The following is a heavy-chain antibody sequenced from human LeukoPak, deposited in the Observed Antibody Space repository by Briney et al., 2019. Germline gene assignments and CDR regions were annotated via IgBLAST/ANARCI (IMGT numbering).Heavy chain of an antibody. CDR1: GFTFSSYA. J-gene: IGHJ4*02. CDR3: AKDLYYGSGPFDY. D-gene: IGHD3-10*01. CDR2: ISYDGSNK. Sequence: PGRSLRLSCAASGFTFSSYAMHWVRQAPGKGLEWVAVISYDGSNKYYADSVKGRFTISRDNSKNTLYLQMNSLRAEDTAVYYCAKDLYYGSGPFDYWGQGTLVTVSS. V-gene: IGHV3-30-3*01.